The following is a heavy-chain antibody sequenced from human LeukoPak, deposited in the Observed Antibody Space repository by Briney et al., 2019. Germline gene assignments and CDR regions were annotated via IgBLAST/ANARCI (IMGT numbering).Heavy chain of an antibody. D-gene: IGHD3-10*01. CDR3: ARDRGVPANVYYYYMDV. Sequence: SVKVSCKASGGTFSSYAISWVRQAPGQGLEWMGGIIPIFGTANYAQKFQGRVTITADESTSTAYMELSSLRSEDTAVYYCARDRGVPANVYYYYMDVWGKGTTVTVSS. CDR1: GGTFSSYA. CDR2: IIPIFGTA. J-gene: IGHJ6*03. V-gene: IGHV1-69*13.